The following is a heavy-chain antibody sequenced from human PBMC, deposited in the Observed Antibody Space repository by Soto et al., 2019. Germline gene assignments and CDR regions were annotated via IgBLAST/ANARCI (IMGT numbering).Heavy chain of an antibody. Sequence: GGSLRLSCAASGFTFSSYGMHWVRQAPGKGLEWVAVISYDGSNKYYADSVKGRFTISRDNSKNTLYLQMNSLRAEDTAVYYCAKDRGVYAIFFSSSQYFQHWGQGTLVTVSS. CDR3: AKDRGVYAIFFSSSQYFQH. D-gene: IGHD2-8*01. CDR2: ISYDGSNK. V-gene: IGHV3-30*18. J-gene: IGHJ1*01. CDR1: GFTFSSYG.